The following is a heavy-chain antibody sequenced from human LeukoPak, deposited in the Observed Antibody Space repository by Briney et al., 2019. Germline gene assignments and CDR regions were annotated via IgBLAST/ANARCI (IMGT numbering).Heavy chain of an antibody. D-gene: IGHD5-12*01. Sequence: SETLSLTCTVSGGSISSSSYYWTWIRQPPGKGLEWIGYIYNSGSTNYRPSLKSRVTISVDTSKNQVSLKLSSVTAADTAVYYCARSGSGYLRYYFDYWGQGTLVTVSS. CDR3: ARSGSGYLRYYFDY. J-gene: IGHJ4*02. V-gene: IGHV4-61*05. CDR2: IYNSGST. CDR1: GGSISSSSYY.